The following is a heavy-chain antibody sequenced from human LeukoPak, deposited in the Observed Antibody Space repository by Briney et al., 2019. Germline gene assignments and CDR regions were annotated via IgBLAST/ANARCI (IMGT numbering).Heavy chain of an antibody. CDR3: ARAIVGATPVFDC. CDR1: GGSISSYY. D-gene: IGHD1-26*01. CDR2: IHYSGST. V-gene: IGHV4-59*08. J-gene: IGHJ4*02. Sequence: ASETLSLTCTVSGGSISSYYWSWIRQPPGKGLEWIGYIHYSGSTNYNPSLKSRVTISLDTSKNQFSLKLGSVTAADTAVYYCARAIVGATPVFDCWGQGTLVTVSS.